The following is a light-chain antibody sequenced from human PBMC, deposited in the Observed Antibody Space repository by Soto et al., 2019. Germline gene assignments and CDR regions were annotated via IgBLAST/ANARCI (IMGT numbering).Light chain of an antibody. Sequence: ETLMTQSPATLSVSPGERATLSCRASQSVNNNLAWYQQKPGQAPRLLIYGASTRATGIPARFSGSGSGTEFTLTISSLQSEDFAVYHCQQYNNWPITFGQGTRLESK. V-gene: IGKV3-15*01. CDR2: GAS. CDR1: QSVNNN. J-gene: IGKJ5*01. CDR3: QQYNNWPIT.